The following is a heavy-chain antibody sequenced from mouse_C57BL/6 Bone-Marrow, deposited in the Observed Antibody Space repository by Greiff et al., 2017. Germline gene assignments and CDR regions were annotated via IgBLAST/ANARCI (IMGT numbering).Heavy chain of an antibody. Sequence: VQLQQSGAELVRPGSSVKLSCKASGYTFTSYWLHWVKQRPIQGLEWIGNINPSDNETHYNQKFKDKATLTVDKSSSTAYMQLSSLTSEDSAVYDCARDYGDPRGFAYWGQGTLVTVSA. CDR2: INPSDNET. D-gene: IGHD2-4*01. J-gene: IGHJ3*01. CDR1: GYTFTSYW. V-gene: IGHV1-52*01. CDR3: ARDYGDPRGFAY.